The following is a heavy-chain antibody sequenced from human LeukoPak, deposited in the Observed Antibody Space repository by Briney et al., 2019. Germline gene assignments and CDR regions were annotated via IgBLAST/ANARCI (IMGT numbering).Heavy chain of an antibody. V-gene: IGHV4-31*03. CDR3: ARTQMLTNAFDI. CDR2: IYYSGST. J-gene: IGHJ3*02. Sequence: TSQTLSLTCTVSGGSISSGGYYWSWIRQHPGKGLEWIGYIYYSGSTYYSPSLKSRVTISVDTSKNQFSLKLSSVTAADTAVYYCARTQMLTNAFDIWGQGTMVTVSS. CDR1: GGSISSGGYY. D-gene: IGHD3-16*01.